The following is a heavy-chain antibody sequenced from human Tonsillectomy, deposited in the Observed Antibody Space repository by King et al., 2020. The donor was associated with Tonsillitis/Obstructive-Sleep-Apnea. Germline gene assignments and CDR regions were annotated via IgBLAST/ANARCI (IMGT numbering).Heavy chain of an antibody. J-gene: IGHJ4*02. D-gene: IGHD1-20*01. CDR3: ARRHSVTVVPFDY. V-gene: IGHV4-34*01. CDR2: INHSGST. CDR1: GESFSGHY. Sequence: VQLQQWGAGLLKPSETLSLTCAVYGESFSGHYWSWIRQPPGKGLEWIGEINHSGSTNYNPSLKSRVTKSVDTAKNKFSLNLSSVTAADTAVYYCARRHSVTVVPFDYWGQGTLVTVSS.